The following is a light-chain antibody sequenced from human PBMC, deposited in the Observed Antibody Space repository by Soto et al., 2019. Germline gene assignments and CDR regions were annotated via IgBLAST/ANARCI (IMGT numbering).Light chain of an antibody. CDR1: QSVSSSS. CDR2: GAS. J-gene: IGKJ4*01. Sequence: EIVLTQSPGTLSLSPGEGATLSCRASQSVSSSSLTWYQQKRGQAPRLLIYGASTRATGIPDRFSGSGSGTDFTLTISRREPEDFAVYYCNQYHSSFTFGGGTKVEIK. CDR3: NQYHSSFT. V-gene: IGKV3-20*01.